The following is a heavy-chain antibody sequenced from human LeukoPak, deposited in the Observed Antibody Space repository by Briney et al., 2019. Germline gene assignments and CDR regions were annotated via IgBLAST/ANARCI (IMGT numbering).Heavy chain of an antibody. CDR2: ISGSGGST. Sequence: PGGSLRLSCAASGFTFSSYAISWVRQAPGKGLGWVSAISGSGGSTYYADSVKGRFTISRDNSKNTLYLQMNSLRAEDTAVYYCAKGLAYCSSTSCYSAFDYWGQGTLVTVSS. CDR3: AKGLAYCSSTSCYSAFDY. D-gene: IGHD2-2*01. J-gene: IGHJ4*02. V-gene: IGHV3-23*01. CDR1: GFTFSSYA.